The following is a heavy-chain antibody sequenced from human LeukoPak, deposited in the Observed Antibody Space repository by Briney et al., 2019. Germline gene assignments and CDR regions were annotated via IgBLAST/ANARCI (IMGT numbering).Heavy chain of an antibody. CDR2: ISYDGSNK. D-gene: IGHD3-22*01. Sequence: GGSLRLSCAASGFTFSSYAMHWVRQAPGKGLEWVAVISYDGSNKYYADSVKGRFTISRDNSKNTLYLQMNSLRAEDTAVYYCAREMANYYDSSGYYSCAFDIWGQGTMVTVSS. J-gene: IGHJ3*02. CDR1: GFTFSSYA. CDR3: AREMANYYDSSGYYSCAFDI. V-gene: IGHV3-30*04.